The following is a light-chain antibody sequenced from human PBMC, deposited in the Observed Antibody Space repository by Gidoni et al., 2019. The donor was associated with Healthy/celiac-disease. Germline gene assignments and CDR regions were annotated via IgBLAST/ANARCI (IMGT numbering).Light chain of an antibody. J-gene: IGKJ4*01. V-gene: IGKV1-39*01. CDR3: QQSYSTPLT. Sequence: DIQLTQSPSSLSASVGDRVTITCRASQSISSYLNWYQQKPGKAPTLLIYAASSLQSGVPSRLSGSGAGTDFTLPISSLQPGDFATYYCQQSYSTPLTFXGXTKVXIK. CDR2: AAS. CDR1: QSISSY.